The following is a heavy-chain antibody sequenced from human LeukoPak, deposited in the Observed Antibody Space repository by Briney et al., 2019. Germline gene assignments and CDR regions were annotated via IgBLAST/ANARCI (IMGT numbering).Heavy chain of an antibody. J-gene: IGHJ4*02. CDR1: GDSISSRNYH. CDR3: ARTLITGSSDY. D-gene: IGHD1-20*01. V-gene: IGHV4-39*01. CDR2: IYYSGST. Sequence: PSETLSLTCSVSGDSISSRNYHWGWIRQPPGRGLEWIGSIYYSGSTYYNPSLKSRVTISVDTSKNQFSLKLSSVTAADTAVYYCARTLITGSSDYWGQGTLVTVSS.